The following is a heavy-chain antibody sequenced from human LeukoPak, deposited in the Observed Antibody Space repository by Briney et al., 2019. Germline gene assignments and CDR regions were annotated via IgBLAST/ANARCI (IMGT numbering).Heavy chain of an antibody. CDR1: GFTFYSYA. CDR3: VRDAASDFYYYMDV. V-gene: IGHV3-23*01. CDR2: ISISSGVV. D-gene: IGHD6-25*01. J-gene: IGHJ6*03. Sequence: PGGSLRLSCAASGFTFYSYAISWVRQAPGKGLDWVSSISISSGVVNYADSVKGRFTISRDKSKNTVYLQMNGLRAEDTALYYCVRDAASDFYYYMDVWGKGTTVTASS.